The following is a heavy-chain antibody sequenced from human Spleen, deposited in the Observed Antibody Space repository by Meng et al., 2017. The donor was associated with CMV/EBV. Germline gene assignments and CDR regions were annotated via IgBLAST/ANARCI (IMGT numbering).Heavy chain of an antibody. J-gene: IGHJ6*02. CDR2: ISAYNGNT. CDR3: ARDGCSSTSCYLFRRYGMDV. CDR1: GGTFSNSA. V-gene: IGHV1-18*01. D-gene: IGHD2-2*01. Sequence: ASVKVSCKASGGTFSNSAISWVRQAPGQGLEWMGGISAYNGNTNYAQKLQGRVTMTTDTSTSTAYMELRSLRSDDTAVYYCARDGCSSTSCYLFRRYGMDVWGQGTTVTVSS.